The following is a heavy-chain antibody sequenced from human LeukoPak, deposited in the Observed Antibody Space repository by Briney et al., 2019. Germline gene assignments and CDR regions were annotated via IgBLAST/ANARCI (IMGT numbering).Heavy chain of an antibody. Sequence: PSETLSLTCTVSGGSISSYYWSWVRQPPGKGLEGMGDIYYSGSTNYNPSIKSRITISVDTSKIQFSLKLSSVTAADTAVYYCAREYGDYYLDYWGQGTLVTVSS. D-gene: IGHD4-17*01. CDR3: AREYGDYYLDY. J-gene: IGHJ4*02. V-gene: IGHV4-59*01. CDR2: IYYSGST. CDR1: GGSISSYY.